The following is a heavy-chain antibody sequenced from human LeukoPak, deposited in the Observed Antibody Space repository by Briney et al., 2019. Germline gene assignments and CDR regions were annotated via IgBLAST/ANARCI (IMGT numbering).Heavy chain of an antibody. V-gene: IGHV4-31*02. D-gene: IGHD6-13*01. J-gene: IGHJ4*02. CDR2: IYYSGST. Sequence: LRLSCAASGFTFSGYAMHWVRQHPGKGLEWIGYIYYSGSTYYNPSLKSRVTISVDTSKNQFSLKLSSVTAADTAVYYCARDARSGYSSSWYPFDYWGQGTLVTVSS. CDR1: GFTFSGYA. CDR3: ARDARSGYSSSWYPFDY.